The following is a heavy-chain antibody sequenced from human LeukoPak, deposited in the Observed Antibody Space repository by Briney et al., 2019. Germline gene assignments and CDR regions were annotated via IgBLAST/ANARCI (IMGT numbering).Heavy chain of an antibody. V-gene: IGHV3-49*03. D-gene: IGHD2-2*01. Sequence: PGRSLRLSCTASGFTFGDYAMGWFRQAPGKGLEWVGFIRSKAYGGTTEYAASVKGRFTISRDDSKSIAYLQMNSLKTEDTAVYYCTRVRGDIVVVPALGFDYWGQGTLVTVSS. CDR3: TRVRGDIVVVPALGFDY. CDR2: IRSKAYGGTT. CDR1: GFTFGDYA. J-gene: IGHJ4*02.